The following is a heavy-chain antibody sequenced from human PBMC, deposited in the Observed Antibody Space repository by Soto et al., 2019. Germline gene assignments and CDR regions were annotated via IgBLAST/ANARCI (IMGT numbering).Heavy chain of an antibody. V-gene: IGHV1-69*12. J-gene: IGHJ5*02. CDR2: IFPIFGIA. CDR1: GGTFSSYA. CDR3: ARVKGEFLYFAP. D-gene: IGHD3-16*01. Sequence: QVQLVQSGAEVKKPGSSVKVSCKASGGTFSSYAISWVRQAPGQGLEWMGGIFPIFGIANYAQKFQGRVTLTADESTSTSYMEMSSLRSEDTAVYYCARVKGEFLYFAPWGQGTLVIVSS.